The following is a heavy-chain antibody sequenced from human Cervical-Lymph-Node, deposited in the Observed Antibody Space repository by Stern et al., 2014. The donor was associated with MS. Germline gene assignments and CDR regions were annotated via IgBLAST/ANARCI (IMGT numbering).Heavy chain of an antibody. D-gene: IGHD2-15*01. J-gene: IGHJ3*02. Sequence: VQLVESGAEVKKPGESLRISCKGSAYSFTSYWISWVRQMPGKGLEWLGRIDPSDSYTNYSPSFQGHVTISADRSISTAYLQWSSLKASDTAMYYCARRCSRRIDAFDIWGQGTMVTVSS. V-gene: IGHV5-10-1*03. CDR3: ARRCSRRIDAFDI. CDR2: IDPSDSYT. CDR1: AYSFTSYW.